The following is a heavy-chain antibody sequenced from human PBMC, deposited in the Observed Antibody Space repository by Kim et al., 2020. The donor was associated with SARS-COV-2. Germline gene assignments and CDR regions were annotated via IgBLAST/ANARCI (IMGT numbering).Heavy chain of an antibody. CDR3: ARDGPPASEMATISDY. CDR1: GFTFSSYS. D-gene: IGHD5-12*01. V-gene: IGHV3-21*01. CDR2: ISSSSSYI. Sequence: GGSLRLSCAASGFTFSSYSMNWVRQAPGKGLEWVSSISSSSSYIYYADSVKGRFTISRDNAKNSLYLQMNSLRAEDTAVYYCARDGPPASEMATISDYWGQGTLVTVSS. J-gene: IGHJ4*02.